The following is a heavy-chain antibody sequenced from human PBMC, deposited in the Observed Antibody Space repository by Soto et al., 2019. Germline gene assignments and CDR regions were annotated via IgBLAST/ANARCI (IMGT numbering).Heavy chain of an antibody. CDR2: IYTSGST. V-gene: IGHV4-4*07. CDR1: GGSISSYY. Sequence: SETLSLTCTVSGGSISSYYWSWIRQPAGKGLEWIGRIYTSGSTNYNPSLKSRVTMSVDTSKNQFSLKLSSVTAADTAVYYCARDTPSWGYRDPWCQGTLVTVSS. CDR3: ARDTPSWGYRDP. J-gene: IGHJ5*02. D-gene: IGHD1-1*01.